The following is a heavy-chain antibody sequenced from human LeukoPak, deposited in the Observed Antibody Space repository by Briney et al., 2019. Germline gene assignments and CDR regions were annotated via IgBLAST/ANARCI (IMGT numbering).Heavy chain of an antibody. J-gene: IGHJ4*02. CDR3: ATSAYGSGSYYPWDFDY. CDR1: GGSISSGDYY. CDR2: IYYSRST. D-gene: IGHD3-10*01. Sequence: SQTLSLTCTVSGGSISSGDYYWGWIRQPPGKGLEWIGYIYYSRSTYYNPSLKSRVTISVDTSKNQFSLKLSSVTAADTGVYYCATSAYGSGSYYPWDFDYWGQGTLVSVSS. V-gene: IGHV4-30-4*01.